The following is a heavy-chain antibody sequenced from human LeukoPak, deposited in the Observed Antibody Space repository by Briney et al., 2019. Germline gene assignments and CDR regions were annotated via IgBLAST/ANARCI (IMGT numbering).Heavy chain of an antibody. CDR2: INHSGST. CDR3: ASMYSSSWYYPHFDY. Sequence: SETLSLTCAVYGGSFSGYYWSWIRQPPGKGLEWIGEINHSGSTNYNPSLKSRVTISVDTSKYQFSLKLSSVTAADTAVYYCASMYSSSWYYPHFDYWGQGTLVTVSS. D-gene: IGHD6-13*01. V-gene: IGHV4-34*01. CDR1: GGSFSGYY. J-gene: IGHJ4*02.